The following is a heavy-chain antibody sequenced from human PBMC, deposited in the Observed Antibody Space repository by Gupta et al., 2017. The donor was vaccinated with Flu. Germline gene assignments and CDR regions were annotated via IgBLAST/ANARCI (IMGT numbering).Heavy chain of an antibody. J-gene: IGHJ5*02. CDR3: ARHYYDNSGFYLFDWLGP. D-gene: IGHD3-22*01. Sequence: VQLVQSGAEVKKHGAAVRVSCRASGSRFTDDAISWVRKAHGHELEWMGWLSPHSGNTGYAQKFQGRVTMTRNTPINTAYMELSSLRSEDTAVYYCARHYYDNSGFYLFDWLGPWGQGTLVTVAS. CDR2: LSPHSGNT. V-gene: IGHV1-8*01. CDR1: GSRFTDDA.